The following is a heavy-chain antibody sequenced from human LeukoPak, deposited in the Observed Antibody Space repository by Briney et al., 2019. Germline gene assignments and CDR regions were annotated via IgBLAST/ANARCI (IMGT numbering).Heavy chain of an antibody. CDR2: IYYSGST. D-gene: IGHD3-3*01. V-gene: IGHV4-59*01. J-gene: IGHJ5*02. Sequence: SETLSLTCTVSGGSISSYYWSWIRQPPGKGLEWIGYIYYSGSTNYNPSLKSRVTISVDTSKNQFSLKLSSVTAADTAVYYCARVVLGWLSPDNWFDPRGQGTLVTVSS. CDR1: GGSISSYY. CDR3: ARVVLGWLSPDNWFDP.